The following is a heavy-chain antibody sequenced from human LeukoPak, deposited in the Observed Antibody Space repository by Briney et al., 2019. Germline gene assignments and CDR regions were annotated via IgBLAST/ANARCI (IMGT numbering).Heavy chain of an antibody. CDR3: ARETDGYNPFDY. D-gene: IGHD5-24*01. J-gene: IGHJ4*02. V-gene: IGHV4-38-2*02. CDR1: GYSISSGYY. CDR2: IYHSGST. Sequence: SETLSLTCTVSGYSISSGYYWGWIRQPPGKGLEWIGSIYHSGSTYYNPSLKSRVTISVDTSKNQFSLKLSSVTAADTAVYYCARETDGYNPFDYWGQGTLVTVSS.